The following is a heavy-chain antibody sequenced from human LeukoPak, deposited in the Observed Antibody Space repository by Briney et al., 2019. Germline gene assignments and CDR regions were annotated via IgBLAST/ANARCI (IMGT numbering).Heavy chain of an antibody. CDR1: GYTFTSYD. Sequence: VASVKVSCKASGYTFTSYDINWVRQATGQGLEWMGWMNPNSGNTGYAQKFQGRVTMTRNTSISTAYMELSSLRSEDTAVYYCARGYCSSTSCYNYYYGMDVWGQGTTVTVSS. CDR2: MNPNSGNT. CDR3: ARGYCSSTSCYNYYYGMDV. V-gene: IGHV1-8*01. J-gene: IGHJ6*02. D-gene: IGHD2-2*02.